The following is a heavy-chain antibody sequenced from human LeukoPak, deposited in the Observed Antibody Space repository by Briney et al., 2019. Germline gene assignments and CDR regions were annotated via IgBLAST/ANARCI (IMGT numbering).Heavy chain of an antibody. D-gene: IGHD3-22*01. V-gene: IGHV4-34*01. Sequence: PSETLSLTCAVYGGSFSGYYWSWIRQPPGKGLEWIGEINHSGSTNYNPSLKSRVTISVDTSKNQFSLKLSSVTAADTAVYYCARGVANSGGYYYGELYYYYYMDVWGKGTTVTVSS. J-gene: IGHJ6*03. CDR2: INHSGST. CDR3: ARGVANSGGYYYGELYYYYYMDV. CDR1: GGSFSGYY.